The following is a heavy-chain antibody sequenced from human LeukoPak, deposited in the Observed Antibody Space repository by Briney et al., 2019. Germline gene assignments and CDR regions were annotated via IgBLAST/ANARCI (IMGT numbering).Heavy chain of an antibody. CDR2: IYPGDSDT. Sequence: GESLKISCKGSGYSFTTYWIAWVRQMPGKGLEWMGIIYPGDSDTRYSPSFQGQVTISADKSVSTAYLQWSSLKASDTAMYYCARSERLNAFDIWGQGIMVTVSS. V-gene: IGHV5-51*01. CDR1: GYSFTTYW. D-gene: IGHD1-1*01. J-gene: IGHJ3*02. CDR3: ARSERLNAFDI.